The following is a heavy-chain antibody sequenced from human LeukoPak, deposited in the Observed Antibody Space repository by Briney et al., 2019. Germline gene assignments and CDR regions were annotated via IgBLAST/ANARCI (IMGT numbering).Heavy chain of an antibody. V-gene: IGHV3-21*01. CDR3: AREGTIFGVVDRYFDY. D-gene: IGHD3-3*01. J-gene: IGHJ4*02. CDR2: ISSSSSYI. CDR1: GFTFSSYS. Sequence: GGSLRLSCAASGFTFSSYSMNWVRQAPGEGLEWVSSISSSSSYIYYADSVKGRFTISRDNAKNSLYLQMNSLRAEDTAVYYCAREGTIFGVVDRYFDYWGQGTLVTVSS.